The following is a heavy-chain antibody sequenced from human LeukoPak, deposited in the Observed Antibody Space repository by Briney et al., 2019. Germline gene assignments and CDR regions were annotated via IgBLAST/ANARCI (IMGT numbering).Heavy chain of an antibody. CDR1: GFTFSGYS. Sequence: TGGSLRLSCAASGFTFSGYSMSWVRQAPGKGLEWVSDISFSGGSTYYADSVKGRFTISRDNSKNTLYLQMNSLRAEDTAVYYCAKAVGHYLGGWGQGTLVTVSS. V-gene: IGHV3-23*01. CDR3: AKAVGHYLGG. D-gene: IGHD1-26*01. CDR2: ISFSGGST. J-gene: IGHJ4*02.